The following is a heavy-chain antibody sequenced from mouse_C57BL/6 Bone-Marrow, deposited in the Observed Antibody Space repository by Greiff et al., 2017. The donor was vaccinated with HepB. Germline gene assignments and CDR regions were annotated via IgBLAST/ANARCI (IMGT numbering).Heavy chain of an antibody. CDR1: GYTFTDYE. J-gene: IGHJ3*01. CDR3: TTGGAPPWFAY. Sequence: VQLQESGAELVRPGASVTLSCKASGYTFTDYEMHWVKQTPVHGLEWIGAIDPENGGTAYNQKFKGKAILTADKSSSTAYMELRSLTSEDSAVYYCTTGGAPPWFAYWGQGTLVTVSA. V-gene: IGHV1-15*01. CDR2: IDPENGGT.